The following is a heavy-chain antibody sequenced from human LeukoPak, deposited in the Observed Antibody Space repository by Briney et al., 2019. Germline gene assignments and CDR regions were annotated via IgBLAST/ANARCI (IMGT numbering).Heavy chain of an antibody. V-gene: IGHV1-69*02. CDR3: ARSFSGYDYDY. Sequence: GSSVKVSCKASGGTFSSYTISWLRQAPGQGLEWMGRIIPILGIANYAQKFHGRVTITADNSTSTAYMELSSLRSEDTAVYYCARSFSGYDYDYWGQGTLVTVSS. CDR1: GGTFSSYT. D-gene: IGHD5-12*01. J-gene: IGHJ4*02. CDR2: IIPILGIA.